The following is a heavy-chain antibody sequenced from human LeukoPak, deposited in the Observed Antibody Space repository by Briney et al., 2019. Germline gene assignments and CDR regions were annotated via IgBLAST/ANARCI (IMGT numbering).Heavy chain of an antibody. CDR3: AQDIAWGAFEH. CDR2: MSGSGGST. D-gene: IGHD7-27*01. V-gene: IGHV3-23*01. Sequence: GGSLRLSCAASGFTFSIYGMSWVRQAPGRGLEWVSAMSGSGGSTYYADSVKGRFTISRDNSKNTLYLQMNSLRAEDTAVYYCAQDIAWGAFEHWGQGTLVTVSS. J-gene: IGHJ4*02. CDR1: GFTFSIYG.